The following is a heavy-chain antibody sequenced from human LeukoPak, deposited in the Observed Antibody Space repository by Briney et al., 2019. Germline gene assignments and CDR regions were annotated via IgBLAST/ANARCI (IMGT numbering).Heavy chain of an antibody. CDR3: AKGSSAVGGGLHSDY. Sequence: GGSLRLSCASSGFTFSSYVMTWVRQAPGKGLEWVSGISGTGDSTYYADSVKGRFTISRDNSKNTVYLQMNSLRVEDTAVYYCAKGSSAVGGGLHSDYWGQGTLVTVSS. J-gene: IGHJ4*02. D-gene: IGHD6-13*01. CDR1: GFTFSSYV. V-gene: IGHV3-23*01. CDR2: ISGTGDST.